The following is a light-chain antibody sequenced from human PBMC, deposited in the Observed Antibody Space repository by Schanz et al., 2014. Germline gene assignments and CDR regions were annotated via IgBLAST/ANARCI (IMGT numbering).Light chain of an antibody. CDR3: AAWDDSLKSWV. CDR1: ISNLGSNT. V-gene: IGLV1-44*01. Sequence: QSVLTQPPSASGTPGQTVTISCSGDISNLGSNTVNWYQQLPGTAPKLLIYTNDQRPSGVPDQFSGVKSCNSASLAISGRQSEDEADYYCAAWDDSLKSWVFGGGTKLTVL. CDR2: TND. J-gene: IGLJ3*02.